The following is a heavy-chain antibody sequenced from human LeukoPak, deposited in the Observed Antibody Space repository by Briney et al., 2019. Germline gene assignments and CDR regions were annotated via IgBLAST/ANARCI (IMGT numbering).Heavy chain of an antibody. D-gene: IGHD2-15*01. CDR3: AIDKETQLALDY. J-gene: IGHJ4*02. Sequence: ASVKVSCKVSGDTLTELSMHRVRQAPGKGLEWMGSFDPEDDETTYAQKFQGRVTMTEDTSTDIAYMELSSLRSEDTAVYYCAIDKETQLALDYWGQGTLVTVSS. CDR2: FDPEDDET. CDR1: GDTLTELS. V-gene: IGHV1-24*01.